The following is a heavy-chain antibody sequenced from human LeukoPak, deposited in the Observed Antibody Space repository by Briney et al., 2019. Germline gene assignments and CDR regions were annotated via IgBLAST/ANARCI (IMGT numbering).Heavy chain of an antibody. CDR1: GFTFSSYS. CDR2: ISSSSSYI. V-gene: IGHV3-21*01. J-gene: IGHJ4*02. Sequence: GGSLRLSCAASGFTFSSYSMNWVRQAPGKGLEWVSSISSSSSYIYYADSVKGRFTISRDNAKNSLYLQMNSLRAEDTAVYYCAKGRYYYDSSGYYKWGQGTLVTVSP. CDR3: AKGRYYYDSSGYYK. D-gene: IGHD3-22*01.